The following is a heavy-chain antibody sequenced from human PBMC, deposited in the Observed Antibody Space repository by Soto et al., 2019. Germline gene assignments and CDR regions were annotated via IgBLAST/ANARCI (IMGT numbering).Heavy chain of an antibody. J-gene: IGHJ3*02. D-gene: IGHD3-10*01. CDR1: GFTFSDYY. CDR3: AHLWFGEPNDAFDI. V-gene: IGHV3-11*01. CDR2: ISSSGSTI. Sequence: PGGSLRLSCAASGFTFSDYYVSWIRQAPEKGLEWVSYISSSGSTIYYADSVKGRFTISRDNAKNSLYLQMNSLRAEDTAVYYCAHLWFGEPNDAFDIWGRGTMVTVSS.